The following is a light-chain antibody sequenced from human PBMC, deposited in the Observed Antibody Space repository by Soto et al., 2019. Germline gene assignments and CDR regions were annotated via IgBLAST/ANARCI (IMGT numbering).Light chain of an antibody. CDR2: DAS. Sequence: EIVLTQSPGTLSLSPGERATLSCRASQSVANNYLAWYQQKPGQAPRFLIYDASSRATGIPDRFSGSGSGTDFTLTISRLEPEDFEVYYCEQYGSTPLTFGGGTQVEIK. CDR3: EQYGSTPLT. V-gene: IGKV3-20*01. J-gene: IGKJ4*01. CDR1: QSVANNY.